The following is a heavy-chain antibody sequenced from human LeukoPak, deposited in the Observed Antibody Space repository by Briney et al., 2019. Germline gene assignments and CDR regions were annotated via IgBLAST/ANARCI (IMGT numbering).Heavy chain of an antibody. CDR2: IYSSGIT. CDR1: GGSITSGSFY. Sequence: PSETLSLTCTVSGGSITSGSFYWAWIRQSAGKGLEWIGRIYSSGITNYNPSLKSRLTMSIDTSKSQFFLNLSSLTAADTAVYYCVRGITGRGRFDPWGQGTLVTVSS. J-gene: IGHJ5*02. V-gene: IGHV4-61*02. CDR3: VRGITGRGRFDP. D-gene: IGHD3-10*01.